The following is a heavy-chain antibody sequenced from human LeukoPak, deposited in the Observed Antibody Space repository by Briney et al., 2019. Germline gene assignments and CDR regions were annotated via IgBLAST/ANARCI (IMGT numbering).Heavy chain of an antibody. Sequence: GGSLRLSSAASVFTVIANDMTWVRQAPGKGLEWVSVLYSDGNTKYADSMQGRFTISRDNSKNTLYLEMNSLSPDDTAVYYCARGEEPLAANTLAYWGQGSLVTVSS. V-gene: IGHV3-53*01. J-gene: IGHJ4*02. CDR2: LYSDGNT. CDR3: ARGEEPLAANTLAY. D-gene: IGHD1-14*01. CDR1: VFTVIAND.